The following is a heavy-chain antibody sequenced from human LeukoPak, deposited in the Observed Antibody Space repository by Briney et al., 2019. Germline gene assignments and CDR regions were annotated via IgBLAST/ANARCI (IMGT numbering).Heavy chain of an antibody. Sequence: GASVKVSCKASGGTFSSYAISWVRQAPGQGLEWMGRIIPILGIANYAQKFQGRVTITADNSTSTAYMELSSLRSEDTAVYYCARESMAYCGGDCYRDFDYWGQGTLVTVSS. D-gene: IGHD2-21*01. CDR1: GGTFSSYA. CDR3: ARESMAYCGGDCYRDFDY. V-gene: IGHV1-69*04. J-gene: IGHJ4*02. CDR2: IIPILGIA.